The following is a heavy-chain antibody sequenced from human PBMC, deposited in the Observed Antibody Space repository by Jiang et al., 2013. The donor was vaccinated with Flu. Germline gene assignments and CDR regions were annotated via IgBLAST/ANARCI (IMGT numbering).Heavy chain of an antibody. CDR2: IYYSGST. J-gene: IGHJ6*02. Sequence: KPSQTLSLTCTVSGGSISSGDYYWSWIRQPPGKGLEWIGYIYYSGSTYYNPSLKSRVTISVDTSKNQFSLKLSSVTAADTAVYYCARVYSSGWYWVGMDVWGQGTTVTVSS. CDR1: GGSISSGDYY. V-gene: IGHV4-30-4*01. D-gene: IGHD6-19*01. CDR3: ARVYSSGWYWVGMDV.